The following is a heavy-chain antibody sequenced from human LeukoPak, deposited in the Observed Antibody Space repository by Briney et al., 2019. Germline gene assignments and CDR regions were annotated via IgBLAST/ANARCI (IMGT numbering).Heavy chain of an antibody. D-gene: IGHD2-2*01. Sequence: GGSLRLSCAASGFTFSSYSMNWVRQAPGKGLEWVSSISSSSSYIYYADSVKGRFTISRDNAKNSLYLQMNSLRAEDTAVYYCASGGDVVVPAAYDFDYWGQGTLVTVSS. CDR3: ASGGDVVVPAAYDFDY. V-gene: IGHV3-21*01. J-gene: IGHJ4*02. CDR1: GFTFSSYS. CDR2: ISSSSSYI.